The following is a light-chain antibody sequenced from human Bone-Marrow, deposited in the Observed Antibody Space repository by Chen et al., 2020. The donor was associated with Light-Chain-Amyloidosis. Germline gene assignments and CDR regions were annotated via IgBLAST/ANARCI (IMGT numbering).Light chain of an antibody. CDR3: QQYGTSPLT. Sequence: EIVLTQSPGTLSLSPGEGANLSCRASQTISSNYLTWYQQKVGQARRLLVYGSSSRATGIPDMFTGSRCWTDFTLTINRLEPEEFAMYYCQQYGTSPLTFGGGNKVEIK. CDR1: QTISSNY. J-gene: IGKJ4*01. CDR2: GSS. V-gene: IGKV3-20*01.